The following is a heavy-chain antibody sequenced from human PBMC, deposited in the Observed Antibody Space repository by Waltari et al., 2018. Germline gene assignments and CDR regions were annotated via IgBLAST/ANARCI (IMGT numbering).Heavy chain of an antibody. D-gene: IGHD6-6*01. V-gene: IGHV4-39*07. CDR1: GGSISSSSYY. Sequence: QLQLQESGPGLVKPSEPLSLTCTVSGGSISSSSYYWGWIRQPPGKGLEWIGSIYYSGSTYYNPSLKSRVTISVDTSKNQFSLKLSSVTAADTAVYYCARDLYSSLDYFDYWGQGTLVTVSS. J-gene: IGHJ4*02. CDR3: ARDLYSSLDYFDY. CDR2: IYYSGST.